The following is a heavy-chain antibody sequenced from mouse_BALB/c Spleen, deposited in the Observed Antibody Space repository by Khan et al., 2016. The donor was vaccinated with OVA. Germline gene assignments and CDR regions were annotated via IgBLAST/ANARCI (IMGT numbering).Heavy chain of an antibody. V-gene: IGHV5-9-4*01. D-gene: IGHD3-1*01. J-gene: IGHJ3*01. CDR1: GFTFSSYA. Sequence: EVELVESGGGLVKPGGSLKLSCAASGFTFSSYAMSWVRQSPEKRLEWVAEISSGGNYTYYLDTVTGRFTISRDNAKNTLYLEMSSLRTVDTARSCCASPYRRTYSLAYWGQGTLVTVSA. CDR3: ASPYRRTYSLAY. CDR2: ISSGGNYT.